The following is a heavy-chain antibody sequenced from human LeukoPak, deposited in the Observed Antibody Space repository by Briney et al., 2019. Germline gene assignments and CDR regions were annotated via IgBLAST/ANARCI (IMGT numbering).Heavy chain of an antibody. Sequence: SETLSLTCTVSGGSISNYYWIWIRQPPGEGLEWIGYISYTGSTNYNPSLKSRVPISLDTSKSQFSLKVSSVTAADTAVYYCARGVCTSSSCYAGDYGMDVWGQGTTVTVSS. CDR2: ISYTGST. J-gene: IGHJ6*02. CDR3: ARGVCTSSSCYAGDYGMDV. CDR1: GGSISNYY. D-gene: IGHD2-2*01. V-gene: IGHV4-59*08.